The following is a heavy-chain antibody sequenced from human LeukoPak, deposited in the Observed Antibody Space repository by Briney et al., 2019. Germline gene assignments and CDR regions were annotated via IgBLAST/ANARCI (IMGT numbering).Heavy chain of an antibody. Sequence: PGGSLRLSCVASASDFSTSWMHWVRQAPGKGLVWVSRITSDGSSTICADSVKGRFTISRDNTKNSLYLQMNNLRAEDTAVYYCARDVFEYYYDSSGYYYDYWGQGTLVTVSS. V-gene: IGHV3-74*01. CDR1: ASDFSTSW. CDR2: ITSDGSST. D-gene: IGHD3-22*01. J-gene: IGHJ4*02. CDR3: ARDVFEYYYDSSGYYYDY.